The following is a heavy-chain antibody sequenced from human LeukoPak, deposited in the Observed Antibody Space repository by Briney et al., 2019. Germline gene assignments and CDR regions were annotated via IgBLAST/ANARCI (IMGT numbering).Heavy chain of an antibody. Sequence: ASVKVSCKASGYTFTSYDINWVRQATGQGLEWMGWMNPNSGNTGYAQTFQGRVTITRNTSITTTYMELSSLRSEDTAAYYCARRSAYGSGSYYVDYWGQGTLVTVSS. J-gene: IGHJ4*02. D-gene: IGHD3-10*01. CDR2: MNPNSGNT. CDR1: GYTFTSYD. CDR3: ARRSAYGSGSYYVDY. V-gene: IGHV1-8*03.